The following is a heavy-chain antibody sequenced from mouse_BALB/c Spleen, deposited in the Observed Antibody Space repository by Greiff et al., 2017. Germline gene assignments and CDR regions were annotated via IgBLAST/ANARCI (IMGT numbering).Heavy chain of an antibody. CDR2: IWSGGST. V-gene: IGHV2-2*02. CDR3: ARKGPAPYYAMDD. Sequence: QVQLQQSGPGLVQPSQSLSITCTVSGFSLTSYGVHWVRQSPGKGLEWLGVIWSGGSTDYNAAFISRLSISKDNSKSQVFFKMNSLQANDTAIYYCARKGPAPYYAMDDWGQGTSVTVSS. CDR1: GFSLTSYG. J-gene: IGHJ4*01.